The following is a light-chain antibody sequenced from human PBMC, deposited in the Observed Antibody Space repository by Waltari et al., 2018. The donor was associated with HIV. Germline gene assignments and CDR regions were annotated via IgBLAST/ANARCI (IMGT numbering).Light chain of an antibody. Sequence: QSVLTQPPSASGTPGQRVTISCSGSSSHIGDNTVTWYQQLPGTAPKLLIYTNTQRPSGVPDRFSGSKSGTSASLAISGLQSEDEADYYCATWDDSLNGHVVFGGGTKLTVL. V-gene: IGLV1-44*01. CDR3: ATWDDSLNGHVV. J-gene: IGLJ2*01. CDR2: TNT. CDR1: SSHIGDNT.